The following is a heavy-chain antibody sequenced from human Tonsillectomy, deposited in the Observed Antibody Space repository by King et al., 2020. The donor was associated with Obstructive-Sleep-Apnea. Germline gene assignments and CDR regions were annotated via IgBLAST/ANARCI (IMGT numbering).Heavy chain of an antibody. CDR2: IYYSGST. Sequence: LQLQESGPGLVKPSETLSLTCTVSGGSISSYYWSWIRQPPGKGLAWIGYIYYSGSTNYNPSLKSRVTISVDTSKNQFSLKLSSVTAADTAVYYCARERIGEDSQYYFDYWGQGTLVTVSS. J-gene: IGHJ4*02. CDR1: GGSISSYY. V-gene: IGHV4-59*01. CDR3: ARERIGEDSQYYFDY. D-gene: IGHD2-15*01.